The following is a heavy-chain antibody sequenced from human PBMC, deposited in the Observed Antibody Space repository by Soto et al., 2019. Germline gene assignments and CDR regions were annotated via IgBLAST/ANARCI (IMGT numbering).Heavy chain of an antibody. J-gene: IGHJ4*02. CDR1: GGSFSGYY. D-gene: IGHD2-2*01. CDR3: ARDRDDIVVVPAAMRGRGYYFDY. V-gene: IGHV4-34*01. Sequence: PSETLSLTCAVYGGSFSGYYWSWIRQPPGKGLEWIGEINHSGSTNYNPSLKSRVTISVDTSKNQFSLKLSSVTAADTAVYYCARDRDDIVVVPAAMRGRGYYFDYWGQGTLVTVSS. CDR2: INHSGST.